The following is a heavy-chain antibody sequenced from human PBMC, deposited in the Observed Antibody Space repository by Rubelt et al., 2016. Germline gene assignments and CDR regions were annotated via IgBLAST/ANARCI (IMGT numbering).Heavy chain of an antibody. Sequence: QVQLQQWGAGLLKPSETLSLTCAVYGGSFSGYYWSWIRQPPGKGLEWIGEINHSGSTNYNPSLKGRVTISVDTSKNQFSLKLSSGTAADTAVYYCARDRQVVVPAAETRDYWGQGTLVTVSS. CDR3: ARDRQVVVPAAETRDY. J-gene: IGHJ4*02. CDR2: INHSGST. D-gene: IGHD2-2*01. CDR1: GGSFSGYY. V-gene: IGHV4-34*01.